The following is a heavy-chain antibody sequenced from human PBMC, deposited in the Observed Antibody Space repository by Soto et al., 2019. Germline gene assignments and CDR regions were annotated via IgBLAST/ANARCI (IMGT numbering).Heavy chain of an antibody. V-gene: IGHV3-33*01. CDR3: ARDDDYGDNGLDY. D-gene: IGHD4-17*01. CDR1: GFTFGRLG. Sequence: QVQLVESGGGVVQPGGSLRLSCAASGFTFGRLGMHWVRQAPGKGLEWVAVIGSDGRRASYADSVKGRFTISRDNGQNTLYLQMYSLRAEETAVYYCARDDDYGDNGLDYWGQGTLVTVSS. J-gene: IGHJ4*02. CDR2: IGSDGRRA.